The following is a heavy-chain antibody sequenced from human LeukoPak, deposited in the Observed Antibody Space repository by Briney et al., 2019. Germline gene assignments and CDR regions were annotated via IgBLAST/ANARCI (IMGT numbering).Heavy chain of an antibody. CDR3: AKESNGRRFDFDY. CDR1: GFTFSSYA. Sequence: PGGSLRLSCAASGFTFSSYAMHWVRQAPGKGLEWVAVISYDGSNKYYADSVKGRFTISRDNSKNTLYLQMNSLRVEDTALYYCAKESNGRRFDFDYWGQGTLATVSS. D-gene: IGHD1-26*01. J-gene: IGHJ4*02. V-gene: IGHV3-30-3*01. CDR2: ISYDGSNK.